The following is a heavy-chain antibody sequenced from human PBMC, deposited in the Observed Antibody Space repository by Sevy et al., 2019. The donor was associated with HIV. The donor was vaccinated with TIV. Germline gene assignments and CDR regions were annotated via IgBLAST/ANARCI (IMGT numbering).Heavy chain of an antibody. V-gene: IGHV3-72*01. D-gene: IGHD1-26*01. J-gene: IGHJ2*01. CDR1: GFTFGDHY. Sequence: GESLKISCVASGFTFGDHYMDWVRQAPGKGLEWVGRIRNKVKSYTTEYAASVKGRFIVSRDDSKKSLYLQMNSLKTEETAVYYCAAVGASRGYFDIWGRGTLVTVSS. CDR3: AAVGASRGYFDI. CDR2: IRNKVKSYTT.